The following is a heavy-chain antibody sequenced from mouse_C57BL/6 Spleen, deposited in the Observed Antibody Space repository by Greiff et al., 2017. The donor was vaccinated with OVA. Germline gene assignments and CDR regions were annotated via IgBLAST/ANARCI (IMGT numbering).Heavy chain of an antibody. D-gene: IGHD2-12*01. CDR3: TSRNYNSYWYFDV. J-gene: IGHJ1*03. Sequence: EVHLVESGEGLVKPGGSLKLSCAASGFTFSSYAMSWVRQTPEKRLEWVAYISSGGGYIYYAETVKGRFTISRDNARNTTYMQMSRLKSDDTAMYYCTSRNYNSYWYFDVWGTGTTVTVSS. CDR2: ISSGGGYI. V-gene: IGHV5-9-1*02. CDR1: GFTFSSYA.